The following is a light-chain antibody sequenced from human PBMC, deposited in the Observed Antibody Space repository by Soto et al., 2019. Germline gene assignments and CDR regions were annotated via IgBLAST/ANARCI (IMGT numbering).Light chain of an antibody. CDR2: DAS. V-gene: IGKV3-11*01. CDR1: QSVRNY. Sequence: EIVLTQSPATLSLSPGERATLSCRASQSVRNYLAWYQQKPGQAPRLLIYDASNRATGIPARFSGSGSGTDFTRTISSLEPEDLAVYYCHQRINWPPITFGQGTRLEIK. J-gene: IGKJ5*01. CDR3: HQRINWPPIT.